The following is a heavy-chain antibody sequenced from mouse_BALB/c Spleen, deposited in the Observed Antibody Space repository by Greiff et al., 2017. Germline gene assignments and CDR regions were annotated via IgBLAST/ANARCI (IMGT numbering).Heavy chain of an antibody. D-gene: IGHD1-1*01. Sequence: QVQLQQSGPGLVQPSQSLSITCTVSGFSLTSYGVHWVRPSPGKGLEWLGVIWSGGSTDYNAAFISRLSISKDNSKSQVFFKMNSLQANDTAIYYCARNEYYGSSYDWYFDVWGAGTTVTVSS. CDR3: ARNEYYGSSYDWYFDV. CDR1: GFSLTSYG. V-gene: IGHV2-2*02. CDR2: IWSGGST. J-gene: IGHJ1*01.